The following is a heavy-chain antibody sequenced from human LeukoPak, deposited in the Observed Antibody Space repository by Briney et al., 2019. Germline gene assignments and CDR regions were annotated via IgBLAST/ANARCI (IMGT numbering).Heavy chain of an antibody. V-gene: IGHV4-59*01. CDR2: IYYSGST. J-gene: IGHJ4*02. CDR3: ARAPPPNSGYYYLGWVYFDY. D-gene: IGHD3-22*01. CDR1: GGSISSYY. Sequence: PSETLSLTCTVSGGSISSYYWSWIRQPPGKGLEWLGYIYYSGSTNYNPSLKSRVTISVDTSKNQFSLKLSSVTAADMAVYYCARAPPPNSGYYYLGWVYFDYWGQETLVTVSS.